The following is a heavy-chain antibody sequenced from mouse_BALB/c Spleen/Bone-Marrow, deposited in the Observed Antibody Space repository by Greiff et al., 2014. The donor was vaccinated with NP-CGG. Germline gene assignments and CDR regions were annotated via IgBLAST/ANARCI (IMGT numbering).Heavy chain of an antibody. CDR1: GYTFTSYW. V-gene: IGHV1-5*01. CDR2: TYPGNSDT. CDR3: TTLARNYFDY. Sequence: EVQGVESGTVLARPGASVKMSCKASGYTFTSYWVHWVKQRPGQGLEWIGTTYPGNSDTTYNQKFKGKAKLTAVTSTSTAYMELSSLTNEDSAVYYCTTLARNYFDYWGQGTTLTVSS. J-gene: IGHJ2*01.